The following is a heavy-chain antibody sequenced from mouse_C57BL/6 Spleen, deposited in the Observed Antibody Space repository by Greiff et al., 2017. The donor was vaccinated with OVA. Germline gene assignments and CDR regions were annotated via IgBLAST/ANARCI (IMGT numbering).Heavy chain of an antibody. Sequence: VQLQQSGAELVRPGASVTLSCKASGYTFTDYEMHWVKQTPVHGLEWIGAIDPETGGTAYNQKFKGKAILTADKSSSTAYMALRSLTSEDSAVYYCTREGNYGNSLAYWGQGTLVTVSA. CDR2: IDPETGGT. CDR3: TREGNYGNSLAY. CDR1: GYTFTDYE. V-gene: IGHV1-15*01. J-gene: IGHJ3*01. D-gene: IGHD2-1*01.